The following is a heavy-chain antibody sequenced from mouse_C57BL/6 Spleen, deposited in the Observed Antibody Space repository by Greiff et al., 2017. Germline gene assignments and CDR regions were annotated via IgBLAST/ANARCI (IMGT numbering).Heavy chain of an antibody. V-gene: IGHV1-39*01. CDR3: ARSRAYGNYGDYAMDY. Sequence: VEPGASVKISCKASGYSFTDYNMNWVKQSNGKSLEWIGVINPNYGTTSYNQKFKGKATLTVDQSSSTAYMQLNSLTSEDSAVYYCARSRAYGNYGDYAMDYWGQGTSVTVSS. CDR1: GYSFTDYN. CDR2: INPNYGTT. J-gene: IGHJ4*01. D-gene: IGHD2-1*01.